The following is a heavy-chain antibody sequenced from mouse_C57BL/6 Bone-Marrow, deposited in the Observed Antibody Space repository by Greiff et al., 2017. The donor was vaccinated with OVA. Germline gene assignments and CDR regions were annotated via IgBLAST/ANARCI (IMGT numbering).Heavy chain of an antibody. CDR1: GYTFTSYW. CDR3: ARRYYGSSWYFDV. D-gene: IGHD1-1*01. Sequence: QVQLQQPGAELVQPGASVKMSCKASGYTFTSYWITWVKQRPGQGLAWIGDIYPGSGSTNYNEKFKSKATLTVDTSSSTAYMQLSSLTSEDSAVYYCARRYYGSSWYFDVWGTGTTVTVSS. J-gene: IGHJ1*03. V-gene: IGHV1-55*01. CDR2: IYPGSGST.